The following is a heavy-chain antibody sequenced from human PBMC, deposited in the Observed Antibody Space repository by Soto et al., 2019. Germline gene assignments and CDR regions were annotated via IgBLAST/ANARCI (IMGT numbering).Heavy chain of an antibody. CDR3: ASQTDRRQYLDAFDI. V-gene: IGHV3-21*01. D-gene: IGHD2-2*02. Sequence: GGSLRLSCAASGFTFSSYSMNWVRQAPGKGLEWVSSISSSSSYIYYADSVKGRFTISRDNAKNSLYLQMNSLRAEDTAVYYCASQTDRRQYLDAFDIWGQGTMVTVSS. CDR1: GFTFSSYS. J-gene: IGHJ3*02. CDR2: ISSSSSYI.